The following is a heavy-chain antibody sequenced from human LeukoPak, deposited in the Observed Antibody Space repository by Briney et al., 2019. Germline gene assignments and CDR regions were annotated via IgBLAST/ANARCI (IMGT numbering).Heavy chain of an antibody. CDR1: GFTFSSYA. Sequence: GGSLRLSCAASGFTFSSYAMNWVRQAPGKGLEWVSGISGSGGSTYYADSVKGRFTISRDNFKNTLYLQMNSLRAEDTAVYYCASKSLIFSFDYWGQGTLVTVSS. V-gene: IGHV3-23*01. D-gene: IGHD2/OR15-2a*01. J-gene: IGHJ4*02. CDR3: ASKSLIFSFDY. CDR2: ISGSGGST.